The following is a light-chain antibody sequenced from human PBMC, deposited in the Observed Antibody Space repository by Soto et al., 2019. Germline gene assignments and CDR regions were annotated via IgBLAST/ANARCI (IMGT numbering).Light chain of an antibody. CDR3: QQYGSSPPGVT. CDR2: GAS. V-gene: IGKV3-20*01. CDR1: QSVSSSY. Sequence: EIFLTQSPATLSLSPWETATLPCRASQSVSSSYLAWYQQKPGQAPRLLIYGASSRATGIPDRFSGSGSGTDFTLTISRLEPEDFAVYYCQQYGSSPPGVTFGPGTKVDIK. J-gene: IGKJ3*01.